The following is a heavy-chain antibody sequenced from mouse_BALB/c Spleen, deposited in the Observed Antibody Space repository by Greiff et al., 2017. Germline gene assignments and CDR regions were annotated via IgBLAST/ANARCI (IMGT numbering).Heavy chain of an antibody. D-gene: IGHD2-1*01. V-gene: IGHV1-7*01. J-gene: IGHJ2*01. Sequence: VQGVESGAELAKPGASVKMSCKASGYTFTSYWMHWVKQRPGQGLEWIGYINPSTGYTEYNQKFKDKATLTADKSSSTAYMQLSSLTSEDSAVYYCARDYGNYLYYFDYWGQGTTLTVSS. CDR2: INPSTGYT. CDR3: ARDYGNYLYYFDY. CDR1: GYTFTSYW.